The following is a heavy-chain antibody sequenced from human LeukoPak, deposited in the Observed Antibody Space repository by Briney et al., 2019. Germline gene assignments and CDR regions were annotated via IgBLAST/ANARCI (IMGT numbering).Heavy chain of an antibody. D-gene: IGHD4-17*01. V-gene: IGHV3-23*01. CDR1: GFTFSSYA. J-gene: IGHJ5*02. CDR2: ISGSGGST. CDR3: AKDKTTDTGENWFDP. Sequence: PGGSLRLSCAASGFTFSSYAMSWVRQAPGKGLEWVSAISGSGGSTYYADSVKGRFTISRDNSKNTLYLQMNSLRAEDTAVYCCAKDKTTDTGENWFDPWGQGTLVTVSS.